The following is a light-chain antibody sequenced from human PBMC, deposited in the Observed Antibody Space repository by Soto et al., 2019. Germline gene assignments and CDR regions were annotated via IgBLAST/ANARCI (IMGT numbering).Light chain of an antibody. V-gene: IGKV3-20*01. J-gene: IGKJ1*01. CDR3: QQYGSSPWT. CDR1: QSVFSSY. Sequence: EIELTQSPGTLSLSPGERATISCRASQSVFSSYLAWYQKKPGPAPRLLIYGASSRATGIPDRFSGSGSGTDFTLTISSLEPEDFAVYYCQQYGSSPWTFGQGTKVEIK. CDR2: GAS.